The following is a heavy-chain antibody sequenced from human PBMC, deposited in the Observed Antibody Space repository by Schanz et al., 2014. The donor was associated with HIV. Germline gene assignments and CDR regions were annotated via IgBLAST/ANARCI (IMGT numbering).Heavy chain of an antibody. Sequence: QVQLVQSGTEVAQPGASVKVSCKASGYTFSSSAISWVRQAPGQGLEWMGWISGKTGDTNYAQNFQGSVTMTTDTSVGTSYMAPSRLRSDDTAMYYCASDLNRWRAGSEKWFDSWGQGTLVTVSS. V-gene: IGHV1-18*01. CDR3: ASDLNRWRAGSEKWFDS. CDR2: ISGKTGDT. CDR1: GYTFSSSA. D-gene: IGHD2-15*01. J-gene: IGHJ5*01.